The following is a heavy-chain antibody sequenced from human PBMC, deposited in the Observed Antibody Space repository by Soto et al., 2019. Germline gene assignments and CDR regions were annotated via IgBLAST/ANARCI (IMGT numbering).Heavy chain of an antibody. CDR1: GYTFTSYG. V-gene: IGHV1-18*04. J-gene: IGHJ6*02. Sequence: ASVKVSCKASGYTFTSYGISWVRQAPGQGLEWMGWISAYNGNTNYAQKLQGRVTMTTDTSTSTAYMELRSLRSDDTAVYYCARLFNYDFWSGYYADYYYYYGMDVWGQGTTVTV. CDR3: ARLFNYDFWSGYYADYYYYYGMDV. CDR2: ISAYNGNT. D-gene: IGHD3-3*01.